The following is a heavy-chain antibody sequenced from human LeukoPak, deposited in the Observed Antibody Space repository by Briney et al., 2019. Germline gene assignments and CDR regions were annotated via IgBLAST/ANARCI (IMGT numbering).Heavy chain of an antibody. CDR2: IRSKAYGGTT. V-gene: IGHV3-49*03. J-gene: IGHJ6*03. CDR3: TGDLTGYYYYYMDV. D-gene: IGHD3-9*01. Sequence: GRSLRLSCTASGFTFGDYAMSWFRQAPGKGLEWVGFIRSKAYGGTTEYAASVKGRFTISRDDSKSIAYPQMNSLKTEDTAVYYCTGDLTGYYYYYMDVWGKGTTVTVSS. CDR1: GFTFGDYA.